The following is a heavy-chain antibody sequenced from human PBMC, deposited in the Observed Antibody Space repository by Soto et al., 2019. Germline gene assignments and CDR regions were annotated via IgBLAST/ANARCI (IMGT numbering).Heavy chain of an antibody. Sequence: GGSLRLSCAASGFTFSSYSMNWVRQAPGKGLEWVSSISSSSSYIYYADSVKGRFTISRDNAKNSLYLQMNSLRAEDTAVYYCXRSRRGWNDFWSGNVDYWGQGTLVTVSS. CDR3: XRSRRGWNDFWSGNVDY. CDR2: ISSSSSYI. CDR1: GFTFSSYS. D-gene: IGHD3-3*01. J-gene: IGHJ4*02. V-gene: IGHV3-21*01.